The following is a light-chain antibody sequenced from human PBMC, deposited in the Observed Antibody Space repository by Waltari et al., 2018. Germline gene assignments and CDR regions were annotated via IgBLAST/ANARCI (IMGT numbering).Light chain of an antibody. CDR3: QQRSNGLT. Sequence: EIVLTQSPATLSWSPGSRSTLSCRASQSVSVYLAWYQQKPGQAPRLLIFDASSRATGIPARFSGSGSGTDFTLTISSLEPEDFAVYYCQQRSNGLTFGGGTRVEIK. J-gene: IGKJ4*01. V-gene: IGKV3-11*01. CDR2: DAS. CDR1: QSVSVY.